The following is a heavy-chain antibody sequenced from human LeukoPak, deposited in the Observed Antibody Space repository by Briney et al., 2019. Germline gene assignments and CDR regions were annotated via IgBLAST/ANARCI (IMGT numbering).Heavy chain of an antibody. D-gene: IGHD6-6*01. Sequence: GGSLRLSCAASGFTFSNYAIHWVRQAPGKGLEYVSAISSNGDSTYYANSVKGRFTISRDNSKNTLYLQMGSLRVEDMAVYYCARVSSSAFDYWGQGTLVTVSS. CDR3: ARVSSSAFDY. V-gene: IGHV3-64*01. CDR1: GFTFSNYA. J-gene: IGHJ4*02. CDR2: ISSNGDST.